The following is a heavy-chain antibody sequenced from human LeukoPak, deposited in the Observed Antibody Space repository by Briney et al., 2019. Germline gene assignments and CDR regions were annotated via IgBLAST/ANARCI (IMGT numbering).Heavy chain of an antibody. Sequence: SEILSLTCLVSGDSMRSDFWSWIRQPPGKGLEWIGYVSGSGSTNYNPSLKSRVTISVDTSKNQFSLKLSSVTAADTAVYYCARKATVTTNWFDPWGQGTLVTVSS. CDR3: ARKATVTTNWFDP. CDR1: GDSMRSDF. V-gene: IGHV4-59*12. D-gene: IGHD4-17*01. CDR2: VSGSGST. J-gene: IGHJ5*02.